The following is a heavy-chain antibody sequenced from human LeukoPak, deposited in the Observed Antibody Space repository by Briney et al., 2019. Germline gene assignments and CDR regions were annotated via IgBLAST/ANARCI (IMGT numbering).Heavy chain of an antibody. CDR1: EFTFDDYV. CDR3: ARSSGSYDGYYGVEV. V-gene: IGHV3-9*01. D-gene: IGHD6-19*01. CDR2: MSWTSGSI. Sequence: SGGSLRLSCGVSEFTFDDYVIHWVRQGPGKGLEWVAAMSWTSGSIAYADSVKGRFNIFRDNAQSSLYLQMNSLRAEDTAFYYCARSSGSYDGYYGVEVWGQGTTVIVSS. J-gene: IGHJ6*02.